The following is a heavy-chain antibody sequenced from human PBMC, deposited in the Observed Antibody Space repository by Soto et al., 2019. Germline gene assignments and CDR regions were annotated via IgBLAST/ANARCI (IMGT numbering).Heavy chain of an antibody. J-gene: IGHJ3*01. D-gene: IGHD2-8*02. Sequence: QITLKESGPTLVKPTQTLTLTCTFSGFSLTTSGVGVGWIRQPPGKALEWLALIYWDDDKRYSTSLKTRLTITKDTSKNQVLLTLTNMDPVDTATYYCAHILETGYCTGARCRGAFDVWGQGTMVSVSS. CDR3: AHILETGYCTGARCRGAFDV. CDR1: GFSLTTSGVG. CDR2: IYWDDDK. V-gene: IGHV2-5*02.